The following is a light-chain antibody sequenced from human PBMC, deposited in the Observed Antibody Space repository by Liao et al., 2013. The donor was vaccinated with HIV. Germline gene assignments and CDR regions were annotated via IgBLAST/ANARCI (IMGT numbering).Light chain of an antibody. CDR1: NIGSKS. J-gene: IGLJ2*01. V-gene: IGLV3-21*01. CDR3: QVWGNSVGHVV. Sequence: SYELTQPPSVSVAPGKTARITCGGNNIGSKSVHWYQQKPGQAPVLVIYYNSDRPSGIPERFSGSNSGNTATLTISGVEAGDEADYYCQVWGNSVGHVVFGGGTKLTVL. CDR2: YNS.